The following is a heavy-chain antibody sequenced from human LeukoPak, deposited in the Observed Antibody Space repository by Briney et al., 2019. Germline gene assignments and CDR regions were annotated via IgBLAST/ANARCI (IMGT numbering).Heavy chain of an antibody. CDR2: IYHSGST. CDR3: ARGERYFDY. Sequence: SQTLSLTCTVSGGSISSGGYYWRWIRQPPGKGLEWIGYIYHSGSTYYNPSLKSRVTISVDRSKNQFSLKLSSVTAADTAVYYCARGERYFDYWGQGTLVTVSS. J-gene: IGHJ4*02. V-gene: IGHV4-30-2*01. D-gene: IGHD1-1*01. CDR1: GGSISSGGYY.